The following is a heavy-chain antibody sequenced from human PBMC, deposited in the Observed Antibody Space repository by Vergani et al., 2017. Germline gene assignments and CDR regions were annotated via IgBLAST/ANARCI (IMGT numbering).Heavy chain of an antibody. D-gene: IGHD5-18*01. Sequence: VQLVESGGGLVKPGGSLRLSCAASGFTFSDYYMSWIRPAPGKGLEWVSYISSSSSYTNYADPVKGRFTISRDNAKNSLSLEMNSLRAEDTAVYYCARGIGYSYGMDVWGQGTTVTVSS. J-gene: IGHJ6*02. V-gene: IGHV3-11*05. CDR1: GFTFSDYY. CDR2: ISSSSSYT. CDR3: ARGIGYSYGMDV.